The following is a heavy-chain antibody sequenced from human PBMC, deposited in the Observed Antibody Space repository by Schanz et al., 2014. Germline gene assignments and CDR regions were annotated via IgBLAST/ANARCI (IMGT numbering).Heavy chain of an antibody. V-gene: IGHV3-11*04. J-gene: IGHJ4*02. Sequence: QVQLVDSGGGLVKPGGSLRLSCTASGFPFSDYFMAWIRQPPGRGLEWVSYIGNGGVTIYYADSVKGRFTISRDNSKNSLYLQMNSLRAEDTAVYYCVRDSFFAFDYWGQGTLVDVSA. CDR2: IGNGGVTI. CDR1: GFPFSDYF. D-gene: IGHD3-3*01. CDR3: VRDSFFAFDY.